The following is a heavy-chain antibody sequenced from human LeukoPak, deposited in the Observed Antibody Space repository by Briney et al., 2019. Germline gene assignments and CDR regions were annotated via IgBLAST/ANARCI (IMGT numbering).Heavy chain of an antibody. J-gene: IGHJ3*02. Sequence: GGSLRLFCAASGFTFSSYSMNWVRQAPGRGLEWVSSISSSSSYIYYADSVKGRFTISRDNAKNTLYLQMNSLTVEDTAVYYCARAPPSNGYSYHFDIWGQGTKVTVSS. CDR3: ARAPPSNGYSYHFDI. V-gene: IGHV3-21*01. D-gene: IGHD5-18*01. CDR2: ISSSSSYI. CDR1: GFTFSSYS.